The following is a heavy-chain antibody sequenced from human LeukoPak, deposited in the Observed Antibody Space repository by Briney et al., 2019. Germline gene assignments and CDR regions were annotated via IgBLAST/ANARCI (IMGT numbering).Heavy chain of an antibody. J-gene: IGHJ6*03. CDR2: IYYTGTT. Sequence: PSETLSLTCTVSGGSINSYYWSWIRQPPGKGLQWIGYIYYTGTTNYNPSLESRLTISVDTSKNQFSMKLSSVTAADTAVYYCARAQGWNYYMDVWGKGTTVTISS. D-gene: IGHD2-15*01. CDR3: ARAQGWNYYMDV. V-gene: IGHV4-59*01. CDR1: GGSINSYY.